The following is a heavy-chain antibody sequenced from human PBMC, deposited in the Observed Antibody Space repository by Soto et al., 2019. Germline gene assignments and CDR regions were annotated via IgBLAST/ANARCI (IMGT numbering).Heavy chain of an antibody. Sequence: SETLSLTCAVYGGSLSCYYWSWIRQPPGKGLEWIAEINHVGSTNYNPSLKSRATISVDTSKNQFSLKLSSVTAADTAVYYCARGPSAQVYHGMDVWGQGTTVTVSS. V-gene: IGHV4-34*01. CDR2: INHVGST. D-gene: IGHD6-25*01. J-gene: IGHJ6*02. CDR3: ARGPSAQVYHGMDV. CDR1: GGSLSCYY.